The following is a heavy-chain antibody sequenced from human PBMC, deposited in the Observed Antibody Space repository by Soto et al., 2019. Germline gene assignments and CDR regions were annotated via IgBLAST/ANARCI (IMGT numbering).Heavy chain of an antibody. Sequence: QVPLVQSGAEVKKPGSSVKVSCKASGGTFSSLAISWVRQAPGQGLEWMGGLVPVFGTANYAQKFQGRVTITADTSTSTSYMVLGSLRSEDTAVYYCARSSGVFDYWGQGTLVTVSS. CDR2: LVPVFGTA. D-gene: IGHD3-10*01. J-gene: IGHJ4*02. CDR3: ARSSGVFDY. V-gene: IGHV1-69*06. CDR1: GGTFSSLA.